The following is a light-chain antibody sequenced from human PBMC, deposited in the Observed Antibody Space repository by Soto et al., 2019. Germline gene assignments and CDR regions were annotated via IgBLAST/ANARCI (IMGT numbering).Light chain of an antibody. J-gene: IGKJ2*01. CDR1: QSVGTSY. CDR3: QLFGNSPTT. V-gene: IGKV3-20*01. CDR2: GAS. Sequence: EIVLTQSPGTLSLSPGERATLSCRAGQSVGTSYIAWYQQKPGQAPRLLIYGASTRATDIPDRFSGSGSGTDFTLTISRLEPDDFAVYYCQLFGNSPTTFGQGPKLEIK.